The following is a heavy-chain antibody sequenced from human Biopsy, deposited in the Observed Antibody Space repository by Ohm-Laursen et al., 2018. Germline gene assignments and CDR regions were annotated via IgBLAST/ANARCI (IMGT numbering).Heavy chain of an antibody. CDR2: INQAGTT. CDR3: GNEVHGRDY. Sequence: TLSLTCAVFGKTFSDYHWSWIRQPPGKRLEWIGQINQAGTTNYNPSLKSRVSISADASKYEFSPRLTSVTAADTAVYLCGNEVHGRDYWGLGAQVTVSS. D-gene: IGHD2-15*01. J-gene: IGHJ4*02. V-gene: IGHV4-34*08. CDR1: GKTFSDYH.